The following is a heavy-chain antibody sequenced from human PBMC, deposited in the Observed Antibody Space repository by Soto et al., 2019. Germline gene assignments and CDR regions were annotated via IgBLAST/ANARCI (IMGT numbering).Heavy chain of an antibody. J-gene: IGHJ3*02. CDR3: ARDQAGYYTPSPFSI. D-gene: IGHD3-3*01. V-gene: IGHV4-59*01. Sequence: SETLSLTCSVSGGSISNYYWNWIRQPPGKGLEWIGYIYYSGTTRYNPSLQSRVTISIDTSKNQFSLKLNSVTAADTAFYFCARDQAGYYTPSPFSIWGPGTMVTVS. CDR2: IYYSGTT. CDR1: GGSISNYY.